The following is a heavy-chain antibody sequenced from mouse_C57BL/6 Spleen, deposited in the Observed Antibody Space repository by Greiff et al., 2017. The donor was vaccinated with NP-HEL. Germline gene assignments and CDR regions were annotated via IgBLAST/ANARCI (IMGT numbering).Heavy chain of an antibody. V-gene: IGHV1-82*01. CDR2: IYPGDGDT. CDR1: GYAFSSSW. CDR3: ARSVHPAWYFDV. Sequence: QVQLKQSGPELVKPGASVKISCKASGYAFSSSWMNWVKQRPGKGLEWIGRIYPGDGDTNYNGKFKGKATLTADKSSSTAYMQLSSLTSEDSAVYFCARSVHPAWYFDVWGTGTTVTVSS. J-gene: IGHJ1*03.